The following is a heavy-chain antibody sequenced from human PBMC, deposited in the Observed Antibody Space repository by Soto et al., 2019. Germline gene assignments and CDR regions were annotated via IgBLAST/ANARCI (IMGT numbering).Heavy chain of an antibody. CDR2: IYWDSDK. CDR1: GFSLSTTGVG. V-gene: IGHV2-5*02. D-gene: IGHD3-10*01. J-gene: IGHJ4*02. CDR3: ARSLWFGELH. Sequence: SGPTLVNPTQTLTLTCSFSGFSLSTTGVGVGWIRQSPGKALEWLAIIYWDSDKRYSPSLKSRVTITKDTSKNQVVLTVTNMDPVDTGTYYCARSLWFGELHWGQGALVTVSS.